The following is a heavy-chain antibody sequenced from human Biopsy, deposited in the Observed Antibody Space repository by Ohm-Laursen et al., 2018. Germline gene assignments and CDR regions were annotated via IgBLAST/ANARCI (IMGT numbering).Heavy chain of an antibody. CDR1: GGFISPYY. CDR3: SRGSNEYGCLYFQH. Sequence: SDTLSLTCTVSGGFISPYYWNWIRQPAGKALEWIGRIYNTGCTNYNPSLQSRVTMSVDTSKNQFSLKMSSVTASDTAVCYCSRGSNEYGCLYFQHWGQGTLVTVSS. J-gene: IGHJ1*01. CDR2: IYNTGCT. D-gene: IGHD4/OR15-4a*01. V-gene: IGHV4-4*07.